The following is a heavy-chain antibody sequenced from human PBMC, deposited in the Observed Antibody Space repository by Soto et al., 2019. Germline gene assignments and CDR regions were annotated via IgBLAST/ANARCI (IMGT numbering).Heavy chain of an antibody. Sequence: EVQLVESGGGLVQPGGSQRLSCAASGFTFSDHYMDWVRQAPGKGLEWVGRIRNKANSYTTDDAASVKGRFTISRDDSKDSLSLQMNSLKTEDTAIYYCARDSGKGAYFDYWGHGTLATVSS. J-gene: IGHJ4*01. D-gene: IGHD1-26*01. CDR1: GFTFSDHY. CDR3: ARDSGKGAYFDY. V-gene: IGHV3-72*01. CDR2: IRNKANSYTT.